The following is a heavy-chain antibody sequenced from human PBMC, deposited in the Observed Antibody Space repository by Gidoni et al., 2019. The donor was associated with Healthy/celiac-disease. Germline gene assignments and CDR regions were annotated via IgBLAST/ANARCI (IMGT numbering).Heavy chain of an antibody. CDR1: GFTFSSSC. V-gene: IGHV3-30*18. J-gene: IGHJ4*02. CDR2: ISYDGSNK. Sequence: QVQLVESGGGVVQPGRSLRLSCAASGFTFSSSCMHWVGQAPGTGLEWVAVISYDGSNKYYADSVKGRFTISRDNSKNTLYLQMNSRRAEDTAVYYCANPGRVTMVRGPVDFDYWGQGTLVTVSS. CDR3: ANPGRVTMVRGPVDFDY. D-gene: IGHD3-10*01.